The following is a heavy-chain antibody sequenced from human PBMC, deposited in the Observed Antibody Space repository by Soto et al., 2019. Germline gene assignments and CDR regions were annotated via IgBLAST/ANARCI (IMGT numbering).Heavy chain of an antibody. J-gene: IGHJ4*02. CDR2: IDTGGGGT. D-gene: IGHD6-6*01. Sequence: PGGSLRLSCAASGFTLSSCVMTWVRQAPGKGLEWVSGIDTGGGGTYYADSVKGRFTISRDNSKNTLYLQMNSLRAEDTAVYYCAKGQEQLVHGVFGYWGQGTLVTVSS. V-gene: IGHV3-23*01. CDR1: GFTLSSCV. CDR3: AKGQEQLVHGVFGY.